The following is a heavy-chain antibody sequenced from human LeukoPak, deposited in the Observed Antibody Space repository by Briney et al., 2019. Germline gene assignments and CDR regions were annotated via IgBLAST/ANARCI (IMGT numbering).Heavy chain of an antibody. Sequence: GGSLRLSCAASGFTFSSYSMNWVRQAPGKGLEWVSYITFSSSIIYYADSVRGRFTISRDNAKNSLYLQMNNLRAEDTAVYYCAPRVVGSAPFDYWGQGTLVTVSS. CDR3: APRVVGSAPFDY. CDR1: GFTFSSYS. D-gene: IGHD2-15*01. CDR2: ITFSSSII. J-gene: IGHJ4*02. V-gene: IGHV3-48*01.